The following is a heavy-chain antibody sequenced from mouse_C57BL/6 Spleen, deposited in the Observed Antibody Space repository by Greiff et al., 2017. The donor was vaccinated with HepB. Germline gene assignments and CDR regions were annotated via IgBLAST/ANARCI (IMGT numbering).Heavy chain of an antibody. CDR3: IWGNYFDY. V-gene: IGHV14-4*01. D-gene: IGHD1-1*02. CDR1: GFNIKDDY. J-gene: IGHJ2*01. Sequence: VQLKESGAELVRPGASVKLSCTASGFNIKDDYMHWVKQRPEQGLEWIGWIDPENGDTEYASKFQGKATITADTSSNTAYLTLSSLTSEDTAVYYCIWGNYFDYWGQSTTLTVSS. CDR2: IDPENGDT.